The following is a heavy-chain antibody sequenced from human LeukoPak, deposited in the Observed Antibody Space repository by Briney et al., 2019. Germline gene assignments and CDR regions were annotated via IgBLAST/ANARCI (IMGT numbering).Heavy chain of an antibody. D-gene: IGHD5-24*01. CDR1: GYTFTGYY. J-gene: IGHJ4*02. CDR2: INPNSGGT. Sequence: ASVKVSCKASGYTFTGYYMHWVRQAPGQGVEWMGWINPNSGGTNYAQKFWGRVTMTRDTSISTAYMELSRLRSDDTAVNYCTRDVEMATITIDYWGQGTLVTVSS. V-gene: IGHV1-2*02. CDR3: TRDVEMATITIDY.